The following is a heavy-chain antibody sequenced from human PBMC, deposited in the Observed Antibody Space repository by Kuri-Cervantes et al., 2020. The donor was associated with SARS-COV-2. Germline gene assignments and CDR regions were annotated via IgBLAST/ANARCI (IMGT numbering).Heavy chain of an antibody. J-gene: IGHJ4*02. D-gene: IGHD4-11*01. CDR1: GGSISSYY. CDR2: IYTSGST. V-gene: IGHV4-4*07. CDR3: ARTASTVTTNPYRYYFDY. Sequence: ESLKISCTVSGGSISSYYWSWIRQPAGKGLEWIGRIYTSGSTNYNPSLKSRVTMSVDTSKNQFSLKLSSVTAADTAVYYCARTASTVTTNPYRYYFDYWGQGTLVTVSS.